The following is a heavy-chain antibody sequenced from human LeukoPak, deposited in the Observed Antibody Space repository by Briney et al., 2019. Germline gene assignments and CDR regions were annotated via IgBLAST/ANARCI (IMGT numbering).Heavy chain of an antibody. CDR2: ISWNSGSI. J-gene: IGHJ6*02. Sequence: GGSLRLSCAASGFTFYDYAMHWFRQAPGKGLEWVSGISWNSGSIGYADSVKGRFTISRDNAKNSLYLQMNSLRAEDTALYYCAKAPSYCSGGSCYSYYYYGMDVWGQGTTVTVSS. CDR3: AKAPSYCSGGSCYSYYYYGMDV. CDR1: GFTFYDYA. V-gene: IGHV3-9*01. D-gene: IGHD2-15*01.